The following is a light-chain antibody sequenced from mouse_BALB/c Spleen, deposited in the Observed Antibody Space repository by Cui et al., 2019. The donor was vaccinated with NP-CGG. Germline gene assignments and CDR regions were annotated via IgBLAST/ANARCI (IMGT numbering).Light chain of an antibody. CDR1: TGAVTTSNY. CDR3: ALWYSNHWV. Sequence: QAVVTQESALTTSPGETVTPTSRPRTGAVTTSNYANWVQEKPDHLFTGLIGGTNNRAPGVPARFSGSLIGDKAALTITGPQTEDEAIYFCALWYSNHWVFGGGTKLTVL. J-gene: IGLJ1*01. CDR2: GTN. V-gene: IGLV1*01.